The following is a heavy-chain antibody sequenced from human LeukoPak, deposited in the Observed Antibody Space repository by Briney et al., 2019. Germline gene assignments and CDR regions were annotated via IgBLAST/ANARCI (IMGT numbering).Heavy chain of an antibody. CDR2: INYRGRT. CDR1: GGSGRSGSYY. CDR3: AASGYSAYRGDY. J-gene: IGHJ4*02. V-gene: IGHV4-61*01. Sequence: SETLSLTCTVSGGSGRSGSYYWSWIRQPPGKGLEWIGYINYRGRTNYNPSLKSRVTISVDTSKNQFSLKLSSVTAADTAVYYCAASGYSAYRGDYWGQGTLVTVSA. D-gene: IGHD5-12*01.